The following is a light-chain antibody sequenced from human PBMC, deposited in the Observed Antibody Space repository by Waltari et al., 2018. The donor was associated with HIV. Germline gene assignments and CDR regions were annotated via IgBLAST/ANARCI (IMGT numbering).Light chain of an antibody. CDR3: SSFRSGSTLVV. V-gene: IGLV2-14*01. Sequence: QSALTQPASVSGSPGQSITISCTGTSRDVGGYNSVSWYQQHPGKAPKLMIYEVSYRPSGVSNRFSGSKSGNTASLTISGLQAEDEADYYCSSFRSGSTLVVFGGGTKLTVL. CDR2: EVS. CDR1: SRDVGGYNS. J-gene: IGLJ2*01.